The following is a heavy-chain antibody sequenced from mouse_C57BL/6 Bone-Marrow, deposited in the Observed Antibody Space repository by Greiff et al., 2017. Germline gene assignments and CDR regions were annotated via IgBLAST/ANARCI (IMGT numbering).Heavy chain of an antibody. CDR1: GYTFTSYW. D-gene: IGHD1-1*01. V-gene: IGHV1-61*01. CDR2: IYPSDSET. CDR3: ARGDYGSGFDY. Sequence: QVQLQQPGAELVRPGSSVKLSCKASGYTFTSYWMDWVKQRPGQGLEWIGNIYPSDSETHYNQKFKDKATLTVDKYSSTAYMQLSSLTSEDSAVYYCARGDYGSGFDYWGQGTTLTVSS. J-gene: IGHJ2*01.